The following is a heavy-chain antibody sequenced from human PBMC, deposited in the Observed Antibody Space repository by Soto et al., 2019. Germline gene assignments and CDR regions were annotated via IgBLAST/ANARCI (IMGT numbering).Heavy chain of an antibody. D-gene: IGHD2-15*01. CDR2: ISSSSSYI. J-gene: IGHJ6*02. V-gene: IGHV3-21*01. CDR1: GFTFSSYS. Sequence: GSLRLSCAASGFTFSSYSMNWVRQAPGKGLEWVSSISSSSSYIYYADSVKGRFTISRDNAKNSLYLQMNSLRAEDTAVYYCAREPNCSGGSCYLPYYYYCMDVWGQGTTVTVSS. CDR3: AREPNCSGGSCYLPYYYYCMDV.